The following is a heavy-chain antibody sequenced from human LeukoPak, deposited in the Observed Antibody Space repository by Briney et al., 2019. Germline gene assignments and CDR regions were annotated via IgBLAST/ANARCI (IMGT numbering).Heavy chain of an antibody. J-gene: IGHJ4*02. CDR2: INPTGGT. Sequence: GASVKVSCKASGYTFTGRYMNWVRLAPGQGLEWMGWINPTGGTTYAQKFQDRVTMTRDTSINTAYMELSGLRSDDTAVYYCARDLGWSSSHWGQGTLVTVSS. D-gene: IGHD6-6*01. CDR1: GYTFTGRY. CDR3: ARDLGWSSSH. V-gene: IGHV1-2*02.